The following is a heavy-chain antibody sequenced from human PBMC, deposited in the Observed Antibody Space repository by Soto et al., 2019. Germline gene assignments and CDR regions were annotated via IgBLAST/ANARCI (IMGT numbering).Heavy chain of an antibody. V-gene: IGHV3-23*01. CDR3: AKDAVSGDGVWLLDS. CDR1: GFTFSNYA. CDR2: LLRSGSTT. Sequence: PGGSLRLSCAASGFTFSNYAMTWARQAPGKGLEWVSSLLRSGSTTYYADSVKGRFTVSSDKSANSLYLQMDNLRAEDTAIYYCAKDAVSGDGVWLLDSWGQGTVVTVSS. D-gene: IGHD4-17*01. J-gene: IGHJ5*02.